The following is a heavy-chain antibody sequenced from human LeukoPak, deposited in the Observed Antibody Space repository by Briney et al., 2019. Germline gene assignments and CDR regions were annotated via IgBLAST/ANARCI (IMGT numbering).Heavy chain of an antibody. Sequence: ASVKVSCKASGYTFTSYYMHWVRQAPGQGLEWMGRITPRGGSTSYAQKFQGRVTLTRDTSTTTVNMEMSSLRSEDTAVYYCARQGKSYYDFWSGSNTRGPFDYWGQGTLVTVSS. CDR1: GYTFTSYY. V-gene: IGHV1-46*01. D-gene: IGHD3-3*01. CDR2: ITPRGGST. J-gene: IGHJ4*02. CDR3: ARQGKSYYDFWSGSNTRGPFDY.